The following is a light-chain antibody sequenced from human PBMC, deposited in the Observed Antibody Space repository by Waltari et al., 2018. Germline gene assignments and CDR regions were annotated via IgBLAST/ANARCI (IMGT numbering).Light chain of an antibody. CDR2: DVN. CDR1: SSDVGAYNY. CDR3: CSFTRSNSWV. V-gene: IGLV2-14*03. J-gene: IGLJ3*02. Sequence: HSALAQPASVSGSPGQSITISCTGTSSDVGAYNYVSWYQQHPGKAPRLMIFDVNDRPAGVSYRLSGSKSGNPASLTISGLQAEDEADYYCCSFTRSNSWVFGGGTKLTVL.